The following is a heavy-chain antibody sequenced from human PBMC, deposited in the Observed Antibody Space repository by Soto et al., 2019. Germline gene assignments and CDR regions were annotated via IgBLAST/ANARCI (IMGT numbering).Heavy chain of an antibody. V-gene: IGHV3-53*01. D-gene: IGHD1-26*01. CDR2: IYSGGST. CDR3: AKMYSGSSPLQY. CDR1: GFTVSSTY. Sequence: QPGGSLRLSCAASGFTVSSTYMSWVRQAPGKGLEWVSVIYSGGSTFYADSVKGRFTISRDNSKNTLYLHMNSLRAEGTAVYYCAKMYSGSSPLQYWGQGTLVTVSS. J-gene: IGHJ4*02.